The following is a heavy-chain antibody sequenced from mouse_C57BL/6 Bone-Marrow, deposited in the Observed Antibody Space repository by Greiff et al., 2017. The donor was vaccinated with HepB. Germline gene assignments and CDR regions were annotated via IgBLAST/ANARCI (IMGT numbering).Heavy chain of an antibody. CDR3: ARSIYYGNYPYYAMDY. Sequence: QVQLQQPGAELVKPGASVKLSCKASGYTFTSYWMHWVKQRPGQGLEWIGMIHPNSGSTNYNEKFKSKATLTVDKSSSTAYMQLSSLTSEDSAVYYGARSIYYGNYPYYAMDYWGQGTSVTVSS. CDR1: GYTFTSYW. CDR2: IHPNSGST. D-gene: IGHD2-1*01. V-gene: IGHV1-64*01. J-gene: IGHJ4*01.